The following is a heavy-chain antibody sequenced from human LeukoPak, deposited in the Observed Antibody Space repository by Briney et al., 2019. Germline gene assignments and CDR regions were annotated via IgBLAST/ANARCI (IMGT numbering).Heavy chain of an antibody. Sequence: GGSLRLSCAASGFTFSSYAMHWVRQAPGKGLEWVAVIYYDGSNKYYADSVQGRFIISRDNSKNTVYLQMNSLRAEDTAVYYCARDPARSFDIWGQGTLVTVSS. CDR2: IYYDGSNK. J-gene: IGHJ3*02. CDR1: GFTFSSYA. V-gene: IGHV3-33*01. CDR3: ARDPARSFDI.